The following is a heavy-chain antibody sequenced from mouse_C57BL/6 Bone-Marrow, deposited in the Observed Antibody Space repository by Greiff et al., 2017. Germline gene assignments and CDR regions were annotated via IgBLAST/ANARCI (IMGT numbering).Heavy chain of an antibody. V-gene: IGHV1-82*01. D-gene: IGHD1-1*01. CDR2: IYPGDGDT. Sequence: VQLQQSGPELVKPGASVKISCKASGYAFSSSWMNWVKQRPGKGLEWIGRIYPGDGDTNYNGKFKGKATLTADKSSSTAYLQLSSLTSEDSAVYFCASLITTVAGRDDWGEGTTLTVSS. J-gene: IGHJ2*01. CDR1: GYAFSSSW. CDR3: ASLITTVAGRDD.